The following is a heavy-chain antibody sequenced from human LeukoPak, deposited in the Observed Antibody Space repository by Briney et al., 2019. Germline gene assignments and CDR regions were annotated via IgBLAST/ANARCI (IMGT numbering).Heavy chain of an antibody. CDR2: GHYSGNT. D-gene: IGHD2-21*02. CDR3: ARHGHHGDHDY. Sequence: SETLSLTCTVSGXSISAISCGPYYWGWIRQPPGKALEWIGSGHYSGNTYNPSLKSRVTISIDTSKNQFSLKVSSVTAADTAVYYCARHGHHGDHDYWGQGNLVTVSS. V-gene: IGHV4-39*01. J-gene: IGHJ4*02. CDR1: GXSISAISCGPYY.